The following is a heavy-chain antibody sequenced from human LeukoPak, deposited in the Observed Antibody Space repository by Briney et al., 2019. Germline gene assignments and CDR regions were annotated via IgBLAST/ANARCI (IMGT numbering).Heavy chain of an antibody. J-gene: IGHJ3*02. CDR3: AKGLITMIVGTDAFDI. CDR2: INPSGGST. D-gene: IGHD3-22*01. V-gene: IGHV1-46*01. Sequence: GASVKVSCKASGYTFTSYYMHWVRQAPGQGLEWVGIINPSGGSTSYAQKFQGRVTMTRDTSTSTVYMELSSLRAEDTAVYYCAKGLITMIVGTDAFDIWGQGTMVTVSS. CDR1: GYTFTSYY.